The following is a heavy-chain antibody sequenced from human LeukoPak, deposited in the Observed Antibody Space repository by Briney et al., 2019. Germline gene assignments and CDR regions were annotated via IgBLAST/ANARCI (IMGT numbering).Heavy chain of an antibody. CDR2: ITDKANNYTT. Sequence: GRSLSLSCVLSGFTFRDHYMVWVSHASRKVLVCVGRITDKANNYTTEYAASVKGRFTISRDDSKNSLYLQMNSLRTEDTAVYYSALEMATIGFDYWGQGNLVTVSS. D-gene: IGHD5-24*01. V-gene: IGHV3-72*01. J-gene: IGHJ4*02. CDR1: GFTFRDHY. CDR3: ALEMATIGFDY.